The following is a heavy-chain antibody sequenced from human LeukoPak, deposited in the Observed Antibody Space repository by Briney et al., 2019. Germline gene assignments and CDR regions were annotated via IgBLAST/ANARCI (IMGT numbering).Heavy chain of an antibody. V-gene: IGHV4-59*01. D-gene: IGHD2-2*01. Sequence: SETLSLTCTVSGVSISSYCWSWIRQPPGKELECIGYVYHSGTTNYNPSLKSRVTISADTSKNQFSLKLRSVTAADTAVYYCARDGSSSSPRAFDIWGRGTVVTVSS. CDR3: ARDGSSSSPRAFDI. J-gene: IGHJ3*02. CDR2: VYHSGTT. CDR1: GVSISSYC.